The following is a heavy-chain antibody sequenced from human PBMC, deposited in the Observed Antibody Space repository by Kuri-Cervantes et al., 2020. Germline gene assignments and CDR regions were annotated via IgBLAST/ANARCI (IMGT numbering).Heavy chain of an antibody. J-gene: IGHJ5*02. CDR3: ARDASSWPRNNWFDP. D-gene: IGHD6-13*01. Sequence: ASVKVSSNASGYTFTSYDSNWVRQATGQGLEWMGWMNPNSGNTGYSQKFQGRVTMTRNTSISTAYMELSSLRSDDTAVYYCARDASSWPRNNWFDPWGQGTLVTVSS. CDR2: MNPNSGNT. CDR1: GYTFTSYD. V-gene: IGHV1-8*01.